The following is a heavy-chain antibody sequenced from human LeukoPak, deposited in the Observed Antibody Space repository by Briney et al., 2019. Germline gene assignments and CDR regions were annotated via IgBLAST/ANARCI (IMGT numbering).Heavy chain of an antibody. V-gene: IGHV6-1*01. CDR2: TYYRSKWYY. CDR1: GDSVSSISVA. CDR3: ALARSEYHYGMDV. J-gene: IGHJ6*02. Sequence: SQTLSLTCAISGDSVSSISVAWNWIRQSPSRGLEWLGRTYYRSKWYYEYAVSVKGRININPDPSKNQFSLQLNSVAPEDTAVYYCALARSEYHYGMDVWGQGTTVTVSS.